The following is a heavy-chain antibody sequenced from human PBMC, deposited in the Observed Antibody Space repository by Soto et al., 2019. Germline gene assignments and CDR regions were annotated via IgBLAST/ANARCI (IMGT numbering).Heavy chain of an antibody. V-gene: IGHV4-59*11. CDR1: GGSMSSHY. J-gene: IGHJ4*02. CDR2: ISYSGST. D-gene: IGHD3-16*01. CDR3: ARADPDASVGY. Sequence: QEQLQESGPGLVKPSETLSLTCTVSGGSMSSHYWTWLRQPPGKGLEWIGYISYSGSTYYNPSLKSRVTISADTSRNQFSLKLSSVIAADTAVYYCARADPDASVGYWGQGTLVTVSS.